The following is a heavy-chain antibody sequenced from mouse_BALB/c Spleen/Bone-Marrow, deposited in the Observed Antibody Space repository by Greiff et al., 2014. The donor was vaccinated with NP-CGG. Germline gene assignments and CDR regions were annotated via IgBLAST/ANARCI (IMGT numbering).Heavy chain of an antibody. CDR1: GFNIKDTY. V-gene: IGHV14-3*02. J-gene: IGHJ2*01. CDR3: ARGPTSDY. CDR2: IDPANGNV. Sequence: VQLKESRAELVKPGASVKLSCTASGFNIKDTYINWVKRRPEQGLEWIGRIDPANGNVKYDPKFQDKATITADTSSNTAYLQISSLTSEDTAVYYCARGPTSDYWGQGTTLTVSS.